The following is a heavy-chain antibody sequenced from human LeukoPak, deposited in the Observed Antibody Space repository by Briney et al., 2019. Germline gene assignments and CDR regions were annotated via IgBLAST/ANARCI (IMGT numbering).Heavy chain of an antibody. CDR2: ISSSSSYI. J-gene: IGHJ4*02. Sequence: GGSLRLSCAASGFTFSSYSMNWVRQAPGKGLEWVSSISSSSSYIYYADSVKGRFTISRDNAKNSLYLRMNSLRAEDTAVYYCAKDADSSGWYYTFFDYWGQGTLVTVSS. CDR1: GFTFSSYS. CDR3: AKDADSSGWYYTFFDY. D-gene: IGHD6-19*01. V-gene: IGHV3-21*01.